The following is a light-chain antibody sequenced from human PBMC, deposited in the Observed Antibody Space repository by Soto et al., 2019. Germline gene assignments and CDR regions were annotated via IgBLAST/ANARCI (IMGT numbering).Light chain of an antibody. CDR3: QHYGSASALT. Sequence: DIQMTQSPSTLSASVGDRVTITCRASQSINTGLAWYQQSPGQAPNLLIYDASTLESGVPSRFGGSGSGTEFTLTISSLQPHDFATYYCQHYGSASALTFGQGTKVDLK. V-gene: IGKV1-5*01. CDR2: DAS. J-gene: IGKJ1*01. CDR1: QSINTG.